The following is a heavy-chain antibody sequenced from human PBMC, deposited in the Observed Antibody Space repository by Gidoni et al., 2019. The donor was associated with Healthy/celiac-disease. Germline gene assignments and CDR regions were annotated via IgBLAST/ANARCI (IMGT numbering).Heavy chain of an antibody. CDR3: ARRGRYGQYYFDY. J-gene: IGHJ4*02. Sequence: EVQLLQSGSEVKKPGESLKISCKGSGYSFTSYWIGWVRQMPGNGLEWMGIIYPGDSDTKYSPSYQGQVTIAADKSISTAYLQWSSLKASDTAMYYCARRGRYGQYYFDYWGQGTLVTVSS. CDR1: GYSFTSYW. CDR2: IYPGDSDT. D-gene: IGHD5-18*01. V-gene: IGHV5-51*01.